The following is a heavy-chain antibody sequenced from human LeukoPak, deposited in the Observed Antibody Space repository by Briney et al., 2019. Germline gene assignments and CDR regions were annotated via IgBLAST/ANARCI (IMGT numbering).Heavy chain of an antibody. CDR1: GFTFSNHW. V-gene: IGHV3-66*01. CDR2: IYNGGSA. D-gene: IGHD6-13*01. Sequence: PGGSLRLSCAASGFTFSNHWMHWVRQAPGKGLVWVSVIYNGGSAYYADSVKDRFTISRDNSKNALYLQMNSLRAEDTAVYFCARDAGPLDYWGQGTLVTVSS. CDR3: ARDAGPLDY. J-gene: IGHJ4*02.